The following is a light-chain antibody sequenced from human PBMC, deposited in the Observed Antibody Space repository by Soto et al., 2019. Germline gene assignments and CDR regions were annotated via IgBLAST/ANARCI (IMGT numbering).Light chain of an antibody. J-gene: IGLJ1*01. V-gene: IGLV2-14*01. CDR2: GVS. CDR1: SSDVDYSNS. Sequence: QSALTQPASVSGSPGQSITISCTESSSDVDYSNSVSWYQQHPGKAPKLRIFGVSVRPSGVSNRFSGSKFANTASLTISGLQAEDEADYYCSSYRGGSTYVFGSGTKVTVL. CDR3: SSYRGGSTYV.